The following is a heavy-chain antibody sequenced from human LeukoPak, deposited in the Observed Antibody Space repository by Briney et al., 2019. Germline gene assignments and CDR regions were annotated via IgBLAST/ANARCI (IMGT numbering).Heavy chain of an antibody. CDR1: GFPFSIFA. Sequence: GGSLRLSCVASGFPFSIFAMTGVRQAPGKGLEWGAANSGSVDNTSYADPVKGRFIISRDNSKNTLYLQMNSLRTEDTAVYYCAKENNNWNYYGEFGYWGQGTLVTVSS. D-gene: IGHD1-7*01. CDR3: AKENNNWNYYGEFGY. J-gene: IGHJ4*02. CDR2: NSGSVDNT. V-gene: IGHV3-23*01.